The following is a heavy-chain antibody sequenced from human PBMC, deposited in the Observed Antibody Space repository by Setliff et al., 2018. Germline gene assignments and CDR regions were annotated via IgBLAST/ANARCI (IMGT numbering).Heavy chain of an antibody. J-gene: IGHJ6*04. CDR3: AKGGNITRETYYYYGMDV. CDR1: GYMFKSHG. Sequence: ASVKVSCKASGYMFKSHGINWMRQAPGQGFEWRGWISTYNGNTKSAQKFQGRFTMTTDKSTSTSYMELRSLRYDDTAVYYCAKGGNITRETYYYYGMDVWGKGTTVTVSS. V-gene: IGHV1-18*04. CDR2: ISTYNGNT. D-gene: IGHD1-20*01.